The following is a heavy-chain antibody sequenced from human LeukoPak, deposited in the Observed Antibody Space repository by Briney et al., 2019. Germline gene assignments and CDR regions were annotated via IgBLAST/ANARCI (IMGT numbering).Heavy chain of an antibody. Sequence: PSETLSLTCTVSGGSISSYYWSWIRQPPGKGLEWIGYIYYSGSTNYNPSLKSRVTISVDTSKNQFSLKLSSVTAADTAVYYCARDKYSSGWYSLDYWGQGTLVTVSS. CDR3: ARDKYSSGWYSLDY. J-gene: IGHJ4*02. CDR1: GGSISSYY. CDR2: IYYSGST. V-gene: IGHV4-59*01. D-gene: IGHD6-19*01.